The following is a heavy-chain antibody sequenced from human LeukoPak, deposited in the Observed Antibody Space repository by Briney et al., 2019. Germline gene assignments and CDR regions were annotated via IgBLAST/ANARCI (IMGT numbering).Heavy chain of an antibody. J-gene: IGHJ4*02. V-gene: IGHV4-4*07. D-gene: IGHD3-10*01. CDR1: GGSISSYY. Sequence: SETLSLTCTVSGGSISSYYWSWIRQPAGKGLEWIGRIYTNGSTNYNPSLKGRVTMSVDTSKNQFSLKLSSVTAADTAVYYCARVSYYYGSGSYLVDYWGQGTLVTVSS. CDR3: ARVSYYYGSGSYLVDY. CDR2: IYTNGST.